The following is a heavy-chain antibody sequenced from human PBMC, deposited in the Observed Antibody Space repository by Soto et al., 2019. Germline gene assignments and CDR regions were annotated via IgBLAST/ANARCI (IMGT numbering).Heavy chain of an antibody. CDR3: AKKARIIAAAGKDYFDN. D-gene: IGHD6-13*01. CDR1: GFTFSSYA. V-gene: IGHV3-23*01. Sequence: GGSLRLSCAASGFTFSSYAMSWVRLAPGKGLEWVAGMRVNGDNIYYADSVSGRFTISRDNSNNTLYLQMSSLRAGDTAIYYCAKKARIIAAAGKDYFDNWGQGTQVTVSS. CDR2: MRVNGDNI. J-gene: IGHJ4*02.